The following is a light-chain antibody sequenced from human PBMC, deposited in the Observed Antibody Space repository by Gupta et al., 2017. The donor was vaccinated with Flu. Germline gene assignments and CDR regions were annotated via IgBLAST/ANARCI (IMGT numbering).Light chain of an antibody. J-gene: IGLJ1*01. V-gene: IGLV2-14*01. CDR2: DVS. Sequence: QSALTQPAPVSGSPGPSITISCTGTSSDVGGYNYVSWYQQHPGKAPKLMIYDVSNRPSGVSNRFSGPKSGNTASLTISGLQAEDEADYYCSSYTSSSTRVFGTGTKVTVL. CDR3: SSYTSSSTRV. CDR1: SSDVGGYNY.